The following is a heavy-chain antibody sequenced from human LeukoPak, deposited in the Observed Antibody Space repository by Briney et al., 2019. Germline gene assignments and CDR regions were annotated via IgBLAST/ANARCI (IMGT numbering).Heavy chain of an antibody. J-gene: IGHJ6*02. CDR2: ISSSSSYI. CDR1: GFTFSSYS. Sequence: GGSLRLSCAASGFTFSSYSMNWVRQASGKGLEWVSSISSSSSYIYYADSVKGRFTISRDNAKNSLYLQMNSLRAEDTAVYYCARYCSSTSCYPNYYYGMDVWGQGTTVTVSS. D-gene: IGHD2-2*01. CDR3: ARYCSSTSCYPNYYYGMDV. V-gene: IGHV3-21*01.